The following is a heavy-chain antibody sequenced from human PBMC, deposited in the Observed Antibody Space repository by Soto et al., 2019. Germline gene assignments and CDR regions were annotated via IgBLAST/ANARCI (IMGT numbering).Heavy chain of an antibody. V-gene: IGHV1-18*01. CDR3: ARPRNDYYGSGSYWWFDP. CDR1: GYTFTSYG. Sequence: ASVKVSCKASGYTFTSYGISWVRQAPGQGLEWMGWISAYNGNTNYAQKLQGRVTMTTDTSTSTAYMELRSLRSDDTAVYYCARPRNDYYGSGSYWWFDPWGQGTLVTVSS. CDR2: ISAYNGNT. J-gene: IGHJ5*02. D-gene: IGHD3-10*01.